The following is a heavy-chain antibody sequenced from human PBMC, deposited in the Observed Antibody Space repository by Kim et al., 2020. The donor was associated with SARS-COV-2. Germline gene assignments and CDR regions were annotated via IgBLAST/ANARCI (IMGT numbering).Heavy chain of an antibody. V-gene: IGHV3-23*01. CDR1: GFTFNSYA. CDR3: AKDSKIAPAAIVDY. D-gene: IGHD2-2*02. Sequence: GGSLRLSCTASGFTFNSYAMSWVRQAPGKGLEWVSAISGSGGSTYYADSVKGRFTISRDNSKNTLYLQMNSLRAEDTAVYYCAKDSKIAPAAIVDYWGQGTLVTVSS. CDR2: ISGSGGST. J-gene: IGHJ4*02.